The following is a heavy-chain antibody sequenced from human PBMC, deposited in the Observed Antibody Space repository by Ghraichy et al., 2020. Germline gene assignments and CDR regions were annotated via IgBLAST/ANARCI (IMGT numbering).Heavy chain of an antibody. CDR3: ARAKSRTTVTRGGMDV. V-gene: IGHV3-33*01. D-gene: IGHD4-17*01. CDR1: GFTFRTYG. CDR2: IWLDGSNK. J-gene: IGHJ6*02. Sequence: LSLTCAASGFTFRTYGMHWVRQAPGKGLEWVAVIWLDGSNKYYTESVKGRFTISRDDSKNALYLEVNNLRAEDTAVYYCARAKSRTTVTRGGMDVWGQGTTVSVSS.